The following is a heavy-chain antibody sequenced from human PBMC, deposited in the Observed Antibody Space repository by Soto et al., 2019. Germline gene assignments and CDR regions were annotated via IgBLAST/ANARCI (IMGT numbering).Heavy chain of an antibody. V-gene: IGHV4-59*01. J-gene: IGHJ5*02. D-gene: IGHD6-13*01. CDR1: GGSMRSYF. CDR2: IHYSGTT. Sequence: SETLSLTCTVSGGSMRSYFWAWIRQPPGKGLEWIGYIHYSGTTSFFPSYNPSLRSRVTISEYTSKNQFSLKLLSVTTADTAVYFCAAAEASSRNLAPYCFDVWGQGTPVTVSS. CDR3: AAAEASSRNLAPYCFDV.